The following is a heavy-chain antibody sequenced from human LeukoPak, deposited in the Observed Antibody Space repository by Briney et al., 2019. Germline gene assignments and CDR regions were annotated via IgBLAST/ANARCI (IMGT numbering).Heavy chain of an antibody. J-gene: IGHJ5*02. CDR2: IKSKTDGGTT. D-gene: IGHD3-22*01. V-gene: IGHV3-15*01. CDR1: GFTFSNAW. Sequence: GSLRLSCAASGFTFSNAWMSWVRQAPGKGLEWVGRIKSKTDGGTTDYAAPVKGRFTISRDDSKNTLYLQMNSLKTEDTAVYYCAKSSLVITTTGWFDPWGQGTLVTVSS. CDR3: AKSSLVITTTGWFDP.